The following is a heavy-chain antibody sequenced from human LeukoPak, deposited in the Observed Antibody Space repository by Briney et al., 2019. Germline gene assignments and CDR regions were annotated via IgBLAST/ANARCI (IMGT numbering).Heavy chain of an antibody. CDR3: ARSTVVTLGYYYYYMDV. V-gene: IGHV1-69*05. Sequence: SVKVSCKASGGTFSSYAISWVRQAPGPRLEWMGGIIPIFGTANYAQKFQGRVTITTDESTSTAYMELSSLRSEDTAVYYCARSTVVTLGYYYYYMDVWDKGTTVTVSS. CDR2: IIPIFGTA. J-gene: IGHJ6*03. D-gene: IGHD4-23*01. CDR1: GGTFSSYA.